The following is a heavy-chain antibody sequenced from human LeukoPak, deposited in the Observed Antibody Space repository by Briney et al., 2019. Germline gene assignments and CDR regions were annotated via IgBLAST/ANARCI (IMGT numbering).Heavy chain of an antibody. Sequence: GGSLRLSCAASGFTFSSYGMHWVRQAPGKGLEWVAVISYDGSNKYYADSVKGRFTISRDSAKNSLYLQMNSLRAEDTAVYYCARDQTKWEPLRRRDYYYMDVWGKGTTVTVSS. CDR1: GFTFSSYG. CDR3: ARDQTKWEPLRRRDYYYMDV. V-gene: IGHV3-30*03. CDR2: ISYDGSNK. J-gene: IGHJ6*03. D-gene: IGHD1-26*01.